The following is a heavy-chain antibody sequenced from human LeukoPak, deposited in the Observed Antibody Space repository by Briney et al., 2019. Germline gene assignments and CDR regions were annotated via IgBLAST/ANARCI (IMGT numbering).Heavy chain of an antibody. CDR3: ARGITYYYDSSGYYEDY. V-gene: IGHV3-30*04. CDR2: ISSDGSNK. CDR1: GFTFSSYA. J-gene: IGHJ4*02. D-gene: IGHD3-22*01. Sequence: GGSLRLSCAASGFTFSSYAMHWVRQAPGKGLEWVALISSDGSNKYYADSVKGRFTISRDNSKNTLYLQMNSLRAEDTAVYYCARGITYYYDSSGYYEDYWGQGTLVTVSS.